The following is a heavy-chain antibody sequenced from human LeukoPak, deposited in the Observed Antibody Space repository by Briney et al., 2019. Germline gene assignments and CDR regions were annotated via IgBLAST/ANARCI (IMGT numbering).Heavy chain of an antibody. Sequence: SETLSLTCTVSGGSISSSSYYWGWIRQPPGKGLEWIGSIYYSGSTYHNPSLKSRVTISVDTSKNQFSLKLSSVTAADTAVYYCASEDGAAAYYYYYMDVWGKGTTVTVSS. J-gene: IGHJ6*03. CDR3: ASEDGAAAYYYYYMDV. CDR2: IYYSGST. V-gene: IGHV4-39*07. D-gene: IGHD6-13*01. CDR1: GGSISSSSYY.